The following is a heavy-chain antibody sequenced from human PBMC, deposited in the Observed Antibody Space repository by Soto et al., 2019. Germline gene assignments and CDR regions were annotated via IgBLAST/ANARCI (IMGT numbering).Heavy chain of an antibody. CDR3: ARGQQKWIDAFDI. V-gene: IGHV3-64*01. J-gene: IGHJ3*02. CDR2: ISSNGGST. CDR1: GFTFSSYA. D-gene: IGHD5-12*01. Sequence: PGGSLRLSCAASGFTFSSYAMHWVRQAPGKGLEYVSAISSNGGSTYYANSVKGRFTISRDNSKNTLYLQMGSLRAEDMAVYYWARGQQKWIDAFDIWGQGTMVTVSS.